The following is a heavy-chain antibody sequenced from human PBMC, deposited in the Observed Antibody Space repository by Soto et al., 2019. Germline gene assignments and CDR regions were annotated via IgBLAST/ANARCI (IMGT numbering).Heavy chain of an antibody. CDR1: SGSISSSNW. Sequence: QVQLQESGPGLVKPSGTLSLTCAVSSGSISSSNWWSWVRQPPGKGLEWIGKIYHSESTNYNPSLTSRATISVDKSKNQFSLKPSSVPAADTDVYYCERESATLTAYYYYHYMDIWGKGPTVTLS. D-gene: IGHD3-9*01. CDR3: ERESATLTAYYYYHYMDI. CDR2: IYHSEST. V-gene: IGHV4-4*02. J-gene: IGHJ6*03.